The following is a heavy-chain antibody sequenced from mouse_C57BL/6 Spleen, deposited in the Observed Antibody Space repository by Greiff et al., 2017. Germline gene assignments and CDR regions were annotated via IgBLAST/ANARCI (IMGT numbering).Heavy chain of an antibody. CDR1: GYTFTSYW. V-gene: IGHV1-52*01. J-gene: IGHJ2*01. Sequence: QVQLQQPGAELVRPGSSVKLSCKASGYTFTSYWMHWVKQRPIQGLEWVGNIDPSDSETHYNQKFKDKATLTVYKSASTAYMQLSSLTSMYSAVYYCARSGGSSLDYWGQGTTLTVSS. CDR2: IDPSDSET. D-gene: IGHD1-1*01. CDR3: ARSGGSSLDY.